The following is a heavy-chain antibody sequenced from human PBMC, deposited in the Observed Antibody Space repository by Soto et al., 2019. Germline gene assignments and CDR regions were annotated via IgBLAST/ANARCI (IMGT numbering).Heavy chain of an antibody. V-gene: IGHV4-34*01. J-gene: IGHJ3*02. CDR2: INHSGST. CDR1: GGSFSGYY. CDR3: ARGGSSWHKNAFDI. D-gene: IGHD6-13*01. Sequence: PSETLSLTCAVYGGSFSGYYWSWIRQPPGKGLEWIGEINHSGSTNYNPSLKSRVTISVDTSKNQLSLKLSSVTAADTAVYYCARGGSSWHKNAFDIWGQGTMVTVSS.